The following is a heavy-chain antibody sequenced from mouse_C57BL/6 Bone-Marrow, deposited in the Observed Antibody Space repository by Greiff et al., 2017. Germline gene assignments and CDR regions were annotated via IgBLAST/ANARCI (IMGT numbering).Heavy chain of an antibody. V-gene: IGHV1-7*01. CDR1: GYTFTSYW. Sequence: QVQLKESGAELAKPGASVKLSCKASGYTFTSYWMHWVKQRPGQGLEWIGYINPSSGYTKYNQKFKDKATLPADKSSSTAYMQLSSLTYEDSAVYYCARGGYWGQGTTLTVSS. CDR3: ARGGY. CDR2: INPSSGYT. J-gene: IGHJ2*01.